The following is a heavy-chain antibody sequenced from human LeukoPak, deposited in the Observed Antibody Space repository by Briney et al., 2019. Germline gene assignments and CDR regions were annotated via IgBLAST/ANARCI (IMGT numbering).Heavy chain of an antibody. V-gene: IGHV4-59*01. CDR2: IYYSGST. D-gene: IGHD1-26*01. CDR3: ARSPGRGAYLDY. Sequence: KPSETLSLTCTVSGGPISNYYWSWIRQPPGKGLEWIGYIYYSGSTNYNPSLKSRVTISVDTSKNQFSLKLSSVTAADTAVYYCARSPGRGAYLDYWGQGTLVTVSS. J-gene: IGHJ4*02. CDR1: GGPISNYY.